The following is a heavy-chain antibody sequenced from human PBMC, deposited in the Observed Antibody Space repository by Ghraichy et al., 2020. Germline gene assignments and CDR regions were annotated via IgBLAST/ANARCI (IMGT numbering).Heavy chain of an antibody. D-gene: IGHD2-15*01. CDR1: GGSFSGYY. V-gene: IGHV4-34*01. CDR3: ARGELQNCSGGSCYLRDYFDY. J-gene: IGHJ4*02. CDR2: INHSGST. Sequence: SETLSLTCAVYGGSFSGYYWSWIRQPPGKGLEWIGEINHSGSTNYNPSLKSRVTISVDTSKNQFSLKLSSVTAADTAVYYCARGELQNCSGGSCYLRDYFDYWGQGTLVTVSS.